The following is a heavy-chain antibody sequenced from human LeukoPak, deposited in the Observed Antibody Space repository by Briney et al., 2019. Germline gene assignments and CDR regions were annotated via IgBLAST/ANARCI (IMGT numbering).Heavy chain of an antibody. Sequence: GGSLRLSCAASGFTFSTSSMHWVRQAPGKGLEWVAVVSYDGSKRYYADSVKGRFTVSRDNSRNTLYLQMNSQRGEDTAVYYCARLYASVNYFDYWGQGTLVTVSS. J-gene: IGHJ4*02. CDR3: ARLYASVNYFDY. CDR2: VSYDGSKR. CDR1: GFTFSTSS. V-gene: IGHV3-30*04. D-gene: IGHD3-16*01.